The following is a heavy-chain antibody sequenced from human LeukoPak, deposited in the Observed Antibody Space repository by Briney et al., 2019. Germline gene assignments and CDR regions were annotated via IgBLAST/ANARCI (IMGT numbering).Heavy chain of an antibody. CDR1: GGTFSSYA. CDR3: ARDSYCSSTSCYYGY. V-gene: IGHV1-69*13. Sequence: GASVKVSCKASGGTFSSYAISWVRQAPGQGLEWMGGIIPIFGTANYAQKFQGRVTITADESTTTAYMELSSLRSEDTAVYYCARDSYCSSTSCYYGYWGQGTLVTVSS. D-gene: IGHD2-2*01. CDR2: IIPIFGTA. J-gene: IGHJ4*02.